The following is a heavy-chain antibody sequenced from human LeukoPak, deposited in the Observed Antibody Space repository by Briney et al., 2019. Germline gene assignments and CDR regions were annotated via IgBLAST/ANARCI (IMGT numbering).Heavy chain of an antibody. CDR3: ARRNYYTSGSPY. CDR2: VYHSGST. D-gene: IGHD3-10*01. Sequence: PSGTLSLTCTVSGGSISSSPYFWVWIRQPPGKGLEWIASVYHSGSTYYNPSLKGRVSISVDTPKNQFSLQLSSVTAADTAVYYCARRNYYTSGSPYWGLGILVTVSS. CDR1: GGSISSSPYF. J-gene: IGHJ4*02. V-gene: IGHV4-39*01.